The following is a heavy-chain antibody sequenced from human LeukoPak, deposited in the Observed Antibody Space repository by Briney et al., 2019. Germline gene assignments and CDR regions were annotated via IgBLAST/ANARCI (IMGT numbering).Heavy chain of an antibody. V-gene: IGHV4-34*01. J-gene: IGHJ4*02. CDR3: ARKRAAAGPNDY. CDR2: INHRGTT. CDR1: GGSLSGYY. D-gene: IGHD6-13*01. Sequence: PSETLSLTCAVYGGSLSGYYWNSIRQPPGKGLEWIGEINHRGTTNYNPSLKSRVTISVDMSKNQFSLKLSSVTAADTAVYYCARKRAAAGPNDYWGQGTLVTVSS.